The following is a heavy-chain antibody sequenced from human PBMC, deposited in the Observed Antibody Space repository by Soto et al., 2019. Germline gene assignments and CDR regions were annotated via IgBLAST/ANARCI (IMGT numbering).Heavy chain of an antibody. CDR2: IYYSGST. Sequence: QLQLQESGPGLVKPSETLSLTCTVSGGSISSSSYYWGWIRQPPGKGLEWIGSIYYSGSTYYNPSLKSRVTISVDTSKNQFSLKLSSVTAADTAVYYCARLWAPGIAVAAIDYWGQGTLVTVSS. D-gene: IGHD6-19*01. V-gene: IGHV4-39*01. J-gene: IGHJ4*02. CDR1: GGSISSSSYY. CDR3: ARLWAPGIAVAAIDY.